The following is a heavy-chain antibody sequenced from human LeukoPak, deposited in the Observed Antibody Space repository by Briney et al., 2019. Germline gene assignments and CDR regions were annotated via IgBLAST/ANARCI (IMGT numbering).Heavy chain of an antibody. J-gene: IGHJ4*02. CDR2: IYSSGAT. Sequence: GGSLRLSCSASGXTVTINYRTWVRQAPGKGLKWVSVIYSSGATYYADSVKGRFTISRDNSKNTLYLQMNSLRAEDTAVYYCARVDKTMDSVWGQGTLVTVSS. CDR3: ARVDKTMDSV. CDR1: GXTVTINY. D-gene: IGHD3-10*01. V-gene: IGHV3-53*01.